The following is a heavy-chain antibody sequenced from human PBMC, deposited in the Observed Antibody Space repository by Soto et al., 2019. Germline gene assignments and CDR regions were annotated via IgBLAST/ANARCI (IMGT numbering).Heavy chain of an antibody. V-gene: IGHV4-4*02. Sequence: QVHLQESGPGLVKPSGTLSLTCDVSGGSISSSSWWTWVRQSPGKGLEWIGEIYHAGSPNYNPSCQSRVTILADKSKNHFSLRLTSVTAADTAIYYCARGLSFRGDFDVWGQGTTVTVSS. CDR3: ARGLSFRGDFDV. D-gene: IGHD2-21*02. J-gene: IGHJ3*01. CDR2: IYHAGSP. CDR1: GGSISSSSW.